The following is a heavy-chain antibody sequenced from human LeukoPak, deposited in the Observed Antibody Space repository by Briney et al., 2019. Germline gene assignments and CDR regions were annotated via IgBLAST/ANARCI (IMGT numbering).Heavy chain of an antibody. J-gene: IGHJ4*02. D-gene: IGHD3-3*01. CDR3: ARDPIRRSGGGVA. CDR1: GFTFSSYE. V-gene: IGHV3-48*03. CDR2: ISSSGSTI. Sequence: GGSLRLSCAASGFTFSSYEMNWVRQAPGKGLEWASYISSSGSTIYYADSVKGRFTISRDNAKNSLYLQMNSLRAEDTAVYYCARDPIRRSGGGVAWGQGTLVTVSS.